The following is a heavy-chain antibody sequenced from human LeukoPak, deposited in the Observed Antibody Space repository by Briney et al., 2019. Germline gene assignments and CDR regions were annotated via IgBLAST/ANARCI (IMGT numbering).Heavy chain of an antibody. CDR1: GGTFIIYV. CDR2: IIPIFGTA. V-gene: IGHV1-69*13. Sequence: SVKDSCMASGGTFIIYVIIWVRPAPGQGLEWMGGIIPIFGTANYAQKFQGRVTITADESTSTAYMELSSLRSEDTAVYYCARDGRSSCPKDYGMVVWGQGATVTVSS. J-gene: IGHJ6*02. D-gene: IGHD6-13*01. CDR3: ARDGRSSCPKDYGMVV.